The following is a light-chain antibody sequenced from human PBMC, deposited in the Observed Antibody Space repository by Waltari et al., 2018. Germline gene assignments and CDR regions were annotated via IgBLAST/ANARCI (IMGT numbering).Light chain of an antibody. CDR1: QSVSRALRT. CDR2: DAS. V-gene: IGKV3-20*01. J-gene: IGKJ1*01. CDR3: QRYGTLPAT. Sequence: IVLTQSPGTLSLSPGERATLSCRASQSVSRALRTLAWYQQKPGQAPRLLIYDASTRATGIPDRVSGSGSGTDFTLTISRLEPDDFAVYYCQRYGTLPATFGQGTKVEIK.